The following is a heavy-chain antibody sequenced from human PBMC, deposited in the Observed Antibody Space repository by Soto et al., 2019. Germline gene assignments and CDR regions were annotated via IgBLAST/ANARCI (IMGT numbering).Heavy chain of an antibody. J-gene: IGHJ6*02. CDR1: GYTFTGYY. Sequence: ASVKVSCKASGYTFTGYYMHWVRQAPGQGLEWMGWINPNSGGTNYAQKFQGWVTMTRDTSISTAYMELSRLRSDDTAVYYCARDLSDNGITMVRGVKTVTYYYYGMDVWGQGTTVTVSS. CDR2: INPNSGGT. CDR3: ARDLSDNGITMVRGVKTVTYYYYGMDV. V-gene: IGHV1-2*04. D-gene: IGHD3-10*01.